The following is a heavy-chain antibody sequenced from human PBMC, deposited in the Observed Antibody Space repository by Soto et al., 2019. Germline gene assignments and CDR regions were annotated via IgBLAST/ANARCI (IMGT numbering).Heavy chain of an antibody. CDR1: GFTFSSYG. CDR3: AKDPFIAVAGFGAYYYYGMDV. V-gene: IGHV3-30*18. D-gene: IGHD6-19*01. CDR2: ISYDGSNK. Sequence: GGSLRLSCAASGFTFSSYGMHWVRQAPGKGLEWVAVISYDGSNKYYADSVKGRFTISRDNSKNTLYLQMNSLRAEDTAVYYCAKDPFIAVAGFGAYYYYGMDVWGQGTTVTVSS. J-gene: IGHJ6*02.